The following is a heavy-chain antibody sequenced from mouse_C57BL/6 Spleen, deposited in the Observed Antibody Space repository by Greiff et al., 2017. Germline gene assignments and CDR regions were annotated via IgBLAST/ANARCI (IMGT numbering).Heavy chain of an antibody. CDR1: GYTFTSSW. J-gene: IGHJ3*01. Sequence: QVQLQQPGAELVKPGASVKLSCKASGYTFTSSWMHWVKQRPGQGLEWIGMIHPNSGSTNYNEKFKSKATLTVDKSSSTAYMQLSSLTSEDSAVYYCARYGYDEGFAYWGQGTLVTVSA. V-gene: IGHV1-64*01. D-gene: IGHD2-2*01. CDR3: ARYGYDEGFAY. CDR2: IHPNSGST.